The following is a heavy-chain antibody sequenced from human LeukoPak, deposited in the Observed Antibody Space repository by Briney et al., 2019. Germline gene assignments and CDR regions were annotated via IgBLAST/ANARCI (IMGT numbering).Heavy chain of an antibody. V-gene: IGHV4-59*11. CDR1: GGSISSHY. CDR3: ASPGQQAGGCYMDV. J-gene: IGHJ6*03. CDR2: IYYSGST. Sequence: SETLSLTCTVSGGSISSHYWSWIRQPPGKGLEWIGYIYYSGSTNYNPSLKSRVTISVDTSKNQFSLKLSSVTAADTAVYYCASPGQQAGGCYMDVWGKGTTVTVSS. D-gene: IGHD2-8*02.